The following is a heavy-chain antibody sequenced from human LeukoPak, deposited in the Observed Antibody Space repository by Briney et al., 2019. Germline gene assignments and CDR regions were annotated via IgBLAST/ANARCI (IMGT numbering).Heavy chain of an antibody. Sequence: TVKVSCKASGGTFSSYAISWVRQAPGQGLEWMGEIISICGTANYAQKFQGRVTITADESTSTAYMELSSLRSEDTAVYYCARGTYYDILTGYSVSRWFDPWGQGTLVTVSS. V-gene: IGHV1-69*13. CDR3: ARGTYYDILTGYSVSRWFDP. CDR1: GGTFSSYA. D-gene: IGHD3-9*01. J-gene: IGHJ5*02. CDR2: IISICGTA.